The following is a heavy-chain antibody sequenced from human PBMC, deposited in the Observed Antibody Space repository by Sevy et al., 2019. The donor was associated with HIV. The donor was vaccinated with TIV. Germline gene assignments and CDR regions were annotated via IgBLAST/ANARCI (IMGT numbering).Heavy chain of an antibody. Sequence: ASVKVSCKASGGTFSSYAISWVRQAPGQGLEWMGGIIPIFGTANYAQKFQGRVTITADESTSTAYMELSSLRSEDTAVYYCASDTIPATNCTGGVCYSAYYYYYGMDVWGQGTTVTVSS. V-gene: IGHV1-69*13. CDR2: IIPIFGTA. CDR1: GGTFSSYA. CDR3: ASDTIPATNCTGGVCYSAYYYYYGMDV. D-gene: IGHD2-8*02. J-gene: IGHJ6*02.